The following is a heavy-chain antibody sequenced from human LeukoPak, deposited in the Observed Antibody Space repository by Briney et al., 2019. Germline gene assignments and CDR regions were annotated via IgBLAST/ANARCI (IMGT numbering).Heavy chain of an antibody. D-gene: IGHD6-19*01. CDR1: GFTFGDYL. CDR2: ISGGTT. V-gene: IGHV3-49*03. CDR3: SRGSGWLSVS. Sequence: QAGGSLRLSCTASGFTFGDYLMSWFRQAPGKGLEWIGFISGGTTEYAASVKGRFTISRDDSTSIAYLQMNSLTTEDTAVYYCSRGSGWLSVSWGQGTLVTVSS. J-gene: IGHJ5*02.